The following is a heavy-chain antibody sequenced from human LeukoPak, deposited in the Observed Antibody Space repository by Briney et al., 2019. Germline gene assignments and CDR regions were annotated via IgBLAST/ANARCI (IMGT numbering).Heavy chain of an antibody. Sequence: SETLSLTCTVSGDSISSGNYWGWIRRPPGKGLEWIGSIFHTGSTYFNLSLKSRVTISVDTSKNKFSLKLSSVTAADTAVYYCARGDYIAVAYDYWGQGTLVTVSS. CDR1: GDSISSGNY. V-gene: IGHV4-38-2*02. D-gene: IGHD6-19*01. CDR2: IFHTGST. CDR3: ARGDYIAVAYDY. J-gene: IGHJ4*02.